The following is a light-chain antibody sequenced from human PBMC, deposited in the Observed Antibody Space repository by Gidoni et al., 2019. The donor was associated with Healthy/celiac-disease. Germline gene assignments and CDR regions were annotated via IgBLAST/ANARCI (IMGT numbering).Light chain of an antibody. J-gene: IGKJ1*01. CDR2: DAS. CDR1: QSVSSY. CDR3: QQRSNWPPVWT. V-gene: IGKV3-11*01. Sequence: EIVLTQAPATLSLPPGERATLSCRASQSVSSYLAWYQQKPGQAPRLLIYDASNRATGIPARFSGSGSGTDFTLTISSLEPEDFAVYYCQQRSNWPPVWTFGQGTKVEIK.